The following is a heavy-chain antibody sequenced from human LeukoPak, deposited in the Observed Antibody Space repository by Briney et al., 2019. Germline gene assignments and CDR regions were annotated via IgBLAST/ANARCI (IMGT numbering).Heavy chain of an antibody. J-gene: IGHJ4*02. CDR2: ISSSSSYI. Sequence: GGSLRLSCAASGFTFSSYNMNWVRQAPGKGLEWVSSISSSSSYIYYADSVKGRFTISRDNAKNSLYLQMNSLRAEDTAVYYCARAHCSGGSCYSFDYWGQGTLVTVSS. CDR1: GFTFSSYN. D-gene: IGHD2-15*01. CDR3: ARAHCSGGSCYSFDY. V-gene: IGHV3-21*01.